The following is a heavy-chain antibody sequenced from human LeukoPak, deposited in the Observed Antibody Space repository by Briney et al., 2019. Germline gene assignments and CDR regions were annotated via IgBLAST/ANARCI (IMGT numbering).Heavy chain of an antibody. Sequence: PSETLSLTCTVSGASVSSFYWNWLRQPPGKGLEGMGSMYYSGTTNYDPSFKSRVTISLDPSKNELSLRLKSLTAADTAVYYCAGEVGARIRYYYTSGLDVWGPGTTVAVS. CDR1: GASVSSFY. CDR3: AGEVGARIRYYYTSGLDV. J-gene: IGHJ6*02. D-gene: IGHD2-2*01. V-gene: IGHV4-59*02. CDR2: MYYSGTT.